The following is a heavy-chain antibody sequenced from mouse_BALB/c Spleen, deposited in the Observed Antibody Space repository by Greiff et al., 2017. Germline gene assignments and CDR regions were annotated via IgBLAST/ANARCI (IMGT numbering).Heavy chain of an antibody. CDR1: GFTFSSYG. V-gene: IGHV5-6-3*01. CDR3: ARDPYYYGSSYWYFDV. Sequence: EVQRVESGGGLVQPGGSLKLSCAASGFTFSSYGMSWVRQTPDKRLELVATINSNGGSTYYPDSVKGRFTISRDNAKNTLYLQMSSLKSEDTAMYYCARDPYYYGSSYWYFDVWGAGTTVTVSS. J-gene: IGHJ1*01. D-gene: IGHD1-1*01. CDR2: INSNGGST.